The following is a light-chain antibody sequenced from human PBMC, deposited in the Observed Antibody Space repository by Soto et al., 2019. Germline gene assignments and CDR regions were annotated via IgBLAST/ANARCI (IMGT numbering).Light chain of an antibody. CDR1: SPNIGATYD. Sequence: QSVLTQPPSVSGAPGQRVTISCTGSSPNIGATYDVHWYQQIPGTAPQLLIYGNNNRPSGVPDRFSGSKSGTSASLAITGLQAEDEADYYCQSYDTSLSGVVFGGGTKLTVL. CDR2: GNN. J-gene: IGLJ2*01. CDR3: QSYDTSLSGVV. V-gene: IGLV1-40*01.